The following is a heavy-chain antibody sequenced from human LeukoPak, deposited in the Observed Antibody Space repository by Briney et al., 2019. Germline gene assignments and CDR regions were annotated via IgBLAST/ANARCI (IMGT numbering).Heavy chain of an antibody. D-gene: IGHD6-13*01. CDR1: GGTFRSYA. CDR3: ARDPDSSSSEVVDV. Sequence: SVKVSCKASGGTFRSYAISWVRQAPGQGLEWMGRIIPILGIANYAQKFQGRVTITADKSTSTAYMELSSLRSEDTAVYYCARDPDSSSSEVVDVWGQGTTVTVSS. V-gene: IGHV1-69*04. CDR2: IIPILGIA. J-gene: IGHJ6*02.